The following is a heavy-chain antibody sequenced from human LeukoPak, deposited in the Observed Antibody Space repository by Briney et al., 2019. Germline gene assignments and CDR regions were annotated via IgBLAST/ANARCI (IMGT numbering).Heavy chain of an antibody. V-gene: IGHV3-23*01. CDR1: GFTFSTNA. CDR3: AAPRGYYDSSGYYYDFDY. J-gene: IGHJ4*02. D-gene: IGHD3-22*01. Sequence: PGGSLRLSCAASGFTFSTNAMSWVRQAPGKGLEWVSGISRSGGSTYYADSVKGRFTISRDNSKNTLYLQMNSLRAEDTAVYYCAAPRGYYDSSGYYYDFDYWGQGTLVTVSS. CDR2: ISRSGGST.